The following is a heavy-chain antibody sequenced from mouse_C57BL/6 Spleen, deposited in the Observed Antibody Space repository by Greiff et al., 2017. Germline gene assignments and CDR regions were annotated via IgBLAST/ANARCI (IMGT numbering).Heavy chain of an antibody. CDR1: GYTFTSYW. CDR3: AMEGLDSSSYYFDY. V-gene: IGHV1-55*01. D-gene: IGHD3-2*01. Sequence: QVQLQQPGAELVKPGASVKMSCKASGYTFTSYWITWVKQRPGQGLEWIGDIYPGSGSTNYHEKFKSKATLTVDTSSSTAYMQLSSLTSEDSAVYYGAMEGLDSSSYYFDYWGQGTTLTVSS. J-gene: IGHJ2*01. CDR2: IYPGSGST.